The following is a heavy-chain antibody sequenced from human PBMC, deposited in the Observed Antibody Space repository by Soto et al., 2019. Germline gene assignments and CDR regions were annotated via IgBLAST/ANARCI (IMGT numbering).Heavy chain of an antibody. CDR1: GYTFTSYG. D-gene: IGHD3-22*01. CDR3: ARDTYYYDSSGYSPSLV. V-gene: IGHV1-18*04. Sequence: ASVKVSCKASGYTFTSYGISWVRQAPGQGLEWMGWISAYNGNTNYAQKLQGRVTMTTDTSTSTAYMELRSLRSDDTAVYYCARDTYYYDSSGYSPSLVWGQGTLVTVS. J-gene: IGHJ4*02. CDR2: ISAYNGNT.